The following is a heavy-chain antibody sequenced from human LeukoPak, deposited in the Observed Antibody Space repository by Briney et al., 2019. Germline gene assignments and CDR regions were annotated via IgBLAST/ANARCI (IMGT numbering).Heavy chain of an antibody. CDR1: EYTFSGYH. D-gene: IGHD6-13*01. J-gene: IGHJ4*02. Sequence: ASVKVSCKASEYTFSGYHINWVRQAPGQGLEWMAWINPDSGDTNYAQKFQGRVTMTRDTSISTAYMEVSSLRSDDTAVYYCALILGGSWAIDYWGQGTLVTVSS. CDR3: ALILGGSWAIDY. CDR2: INPDSGDT. V-gene: IGHV1-2*02.